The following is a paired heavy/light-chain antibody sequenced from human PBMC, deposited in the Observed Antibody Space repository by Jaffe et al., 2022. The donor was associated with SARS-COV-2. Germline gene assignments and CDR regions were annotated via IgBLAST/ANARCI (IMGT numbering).Light chain of an antibody. CDR2: RNN. J-gene: IGLJ1*01. CDR3: AAWDDSLSGYV. CDR1: SSNIGSNY. Sequence: QSVLTQPPSASGTPGQRVTISCSGSSSNIGSNYVYWYQHLPGTAPKLLIYRNNQRPSGVPDRFSGSKSGTSASLAISGLRSEDEADYYCAAWDDSLSGYVFGTGTKVTVL. V-gene: IGLV1-47*01.
Heavy chain of an antibody. CDR1: GGSISSSSYY. D-gene: IGHD2-15*01. V-gene: IGHV4-39*01. Sequence: QVQLQESGPGLVKPSETLSLTCTVSGGSISSSSYYWGWIRQPPGKGLEWIGSIYYSGSTYYNPSLKSRVTISADRTKNQFSLKLSSVTAADTAVYYCASWWVGYGYPWNCSGGSCPSTTDQPNDYWGQGTLVTVSS. CDR3: ASWWVGYGYPWNCSGGSCPSTTDQPNDY. J-gene: IGHJ4*02. CDR2: IYYSGST.